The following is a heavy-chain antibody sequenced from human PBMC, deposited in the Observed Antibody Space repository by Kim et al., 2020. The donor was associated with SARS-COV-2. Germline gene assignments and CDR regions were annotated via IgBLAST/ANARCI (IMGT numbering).Heavy chain of an antibody. CDR2: INPTAGTT. J-gene: IGHJ6*01. Sequence: ASVKVSCKASGYTFSNYYIHWVRQAPGQGLEWMGIINPTAGTTVYSQQFQGRVTMTRDTSTSTVNMELSSLRSADTAIYYCAREKRYTVTHTPGHGFDVW. CDR1: GYTFSNYY. CDR3: AREKRYTVTHTPGHGFDV. V-gene: IGHV1-46*01. D-gene: IGHD4-17*01.